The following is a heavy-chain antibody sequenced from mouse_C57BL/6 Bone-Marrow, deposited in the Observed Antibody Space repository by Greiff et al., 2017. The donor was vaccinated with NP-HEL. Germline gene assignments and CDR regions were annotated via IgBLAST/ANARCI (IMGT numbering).Heavy chain of an antibody. CDR3: ARDRPTRADFAY. V-gene: IGHV1-81*01. D-gene: IGHD2-10*01. Sequence: QVQLQQSGAELARPGASVKLSCKASGYTFTSYGISWVKQRTGQGLEWIGEIYPRSGNTYYNEKFKGKATLAADKSSSTAYRELRSLTSEDSAVYFCARDRPTRADFAYWGQGTLVTVSA. CDR2: IYPRSGNT. J-gene: IGHJ3*01. CDR1: GYTFTSYG.